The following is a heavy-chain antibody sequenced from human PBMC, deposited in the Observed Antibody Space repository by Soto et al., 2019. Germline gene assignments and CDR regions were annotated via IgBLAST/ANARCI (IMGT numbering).Heavy chain of an antibody. CDR2: MNPNSGNT. Sequence: QVQLVQSGAEVKKPGASVKVSCKASGYTFTSYDINWVRQATGQGLEWMGWMNPNSGNTGYAQKVQGRVTMTRNTSISTAYMELSSLRSEDTAVYYCARSYDFWSGYDRGYYYGMDVWGQGTTVTVSS. J-gene: IGHJ6*02. CDR3: ARSYDFWSGYDRGYYYGMDV. CDR1: GYTFTSYD. D-gene: IGHD3-3*01. V-gene: IGHV1-8*01.